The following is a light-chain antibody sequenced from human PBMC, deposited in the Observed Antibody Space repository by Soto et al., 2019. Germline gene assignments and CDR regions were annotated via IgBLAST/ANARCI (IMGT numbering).Light chain of an antibody. CDR2: GAS. CDR3: QQYSSSPRWT. J-gene: IGKJ1*01. CDR1: QSVSSSY. Sequence: EIVLTQSPVTLSLSPGERATLSCKASQSVSSSYLAWYQQKPGQAPRLLIYGASTRATGIPDRFSGSVSGTDFTLTISRLEPEDFAVYYCQQYSSSPRWTFGQGTKVDIK. V-gene: IGKV3-20*01.